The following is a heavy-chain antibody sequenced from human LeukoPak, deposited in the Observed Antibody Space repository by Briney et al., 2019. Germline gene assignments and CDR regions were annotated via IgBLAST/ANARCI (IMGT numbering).Heavy chain of an antibody. Sequence: SQTLSLTCTVSGGSISSGGYYWSWIRQPPGKGLEWIGYIYHSGSTYYNPSLKSRVTISVDRSKNQFSLKLSSVTAADTAVYYCATDRGGIAARPYNWFDPWGQGTLVTVSS. D-gene: IGHD6-6*01. CDR2: IYHSGST. J-gene: IGHJ5*02. CDR1: GGSISSGGYY. CDR3: ATDRGGIAARPYNWFDP. V-gene: IGHV4-30-2*01.